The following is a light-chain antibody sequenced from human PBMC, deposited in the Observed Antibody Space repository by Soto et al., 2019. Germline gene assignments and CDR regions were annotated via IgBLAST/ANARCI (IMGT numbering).Light chain of an antibody. V-gene: IGKV1-39*01. CDR1: HYLGNS. J-gene: IGKJ1*01. CDR3: QQTYSTPWT. CDR2: DAS. Sequence: DIQMTQSPSSLSASVGDRVTITCQASHYLGNSLSWSQQKPGKAPKLLISDASNLETGVPSRFSASASGTDFALTINSLQPEDFATIYCQQTYSTPWTFGQGTKVDIK.